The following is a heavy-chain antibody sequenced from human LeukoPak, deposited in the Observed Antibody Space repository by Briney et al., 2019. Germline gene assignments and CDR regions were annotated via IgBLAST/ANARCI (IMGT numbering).Heavy chain of an antibody. CDR3: ARDRLHPPDWFDP. V-gene: IGHV1-2*02. J-gene: IGHJ5*02. CDR1: GYTFTGYY. Sequence: ASVKVSCKASGYTFTGYYMHWVRQAPGQGLEWMGWINPNSGGTNYAQKFQGRVTMTRDTSISTAYMELSRLRSDDTAVHYCARDRLHPPDWFDPWGQGTLVTVSS. CDR2: INPNSGGT.